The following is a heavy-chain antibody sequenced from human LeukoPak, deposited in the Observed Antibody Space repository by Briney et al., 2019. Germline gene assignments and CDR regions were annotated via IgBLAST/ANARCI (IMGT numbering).Heavy chain of an antibody. CDR2: ISYDGGNK. D-gene: IGHD5-18*01. V-gene: IGHV3-30*01. Sequence: GRSLRLSCAASEFTFSSYAMHWVRQAPGKGLEWVALISYDGGNKYYADSVKGRFTISRDNSKNTLYLLMNSLRTEDTALYYCASETRRGYSYGSPTDGFDIWGQGTMVTVSS. J-gene: IGHJ3*02. CDR1: EFTFSSYA. CDR3: ASETRRGYSYGSPTDGFDI.